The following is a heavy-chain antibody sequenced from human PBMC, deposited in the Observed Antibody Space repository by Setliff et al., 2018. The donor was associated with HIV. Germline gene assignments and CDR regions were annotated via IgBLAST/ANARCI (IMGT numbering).Heavy chain of an antibody. J-gene: IGHJ4*02. Sequence: PSETLSLTCTVSGGSISSYYWTWIRQPPGKGLEWIGYIYYSGTTNYNPSLRSRVTISVETSKNQFSLKLSSVTAADTAVYYCARLQDSSGYYRYWGQGTLVTVSS. CDR3: ARLQDSSGYYRY. CDR2: IYYSGTT. V-gene: IGHV4-59*08. CDR1: GGSISSYY. D-gene: IGHD3-22*01.